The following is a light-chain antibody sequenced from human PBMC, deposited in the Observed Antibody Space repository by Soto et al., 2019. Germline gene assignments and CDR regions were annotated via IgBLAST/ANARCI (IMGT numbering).Light chain of an antibody. CDR1: QRISPW. CDR2: KAS. V-gene: IGKV1-5*03. Sequence: DIQMTQSPSTLSSSLGDRGTITWGASQRISPWLAWYQQIPAKAPKRLIYKASRLESGVPSRFSGSGSGTEFTLTISSLQNDDFGTYYCQHYSDYSRTFGQGTKVDIK. CDR3: QHYSDYSRT. J-gene: IGKJ1*01.